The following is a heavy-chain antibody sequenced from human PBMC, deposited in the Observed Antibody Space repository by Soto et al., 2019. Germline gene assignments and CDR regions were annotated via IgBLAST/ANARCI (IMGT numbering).Heavy chain of an antibody. V-gene: IGHV3-30-3*01. CDR3: ARDRGYSSGWYGSGYYYGMDV. CDR2: ISYDRSNK. CDR1: GFTFSSYA. J-gene: IGHJ6*02. Sequence: GGSLRLSCAASGFTFSSYAMHWVRQAPGKGLEWVAVISYDRSNKYYADSVKGRFTISRDNSKNTLYLQMNSLRAEDTAVYYCARDRGYSSGWYGSGYYYGMDVWGQGTTVTVSS. D-gene: IGHD6-19*01.